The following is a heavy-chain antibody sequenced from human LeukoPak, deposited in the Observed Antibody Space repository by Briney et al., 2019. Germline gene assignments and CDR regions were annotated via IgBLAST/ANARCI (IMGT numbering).Heavy chain of an antibody. CDR2: INPNSGGT. J-gene: IGHJ4*02. V-gene: IGHV1-2*02. CDR1: GCTFTGYY. CDR3: ARAGPYDFWSGYPLVDY. D-gene: IGHD3-3*01. Sequence: ASVKVSCKASGCTFTGYYMHWVRQAPGQGLEWMGWINPNSGGTNYAQKFQGRVTMTRDTSISTAYMELSRLRSDDTAVYYCARAGPYDFWSGYPLVDYWGQGALVTVSS.